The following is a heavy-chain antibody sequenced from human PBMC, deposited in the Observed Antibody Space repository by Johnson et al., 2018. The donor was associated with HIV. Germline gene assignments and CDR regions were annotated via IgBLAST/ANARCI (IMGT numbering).Heavy chain of an antibody. D-gene: IGHD3-3*01. V-gene: IGHV3-30*04. CDR2: ISYDGSDK. CDR1: GFTFSSYA. J-gene: IGHJ3*02. CDR3: ANDFWSGSGI. Sequence: QVQLVESGGGVVQPGRSLRLSCAASGFTFSSYAMHWVRQAPGKGLEWVAVISYDGSDKYYADSVKGRFTISRDSSKNTLYLQMNSLRAEDMAVYYCANDFWSGSGIWGQGTMVTVSS.